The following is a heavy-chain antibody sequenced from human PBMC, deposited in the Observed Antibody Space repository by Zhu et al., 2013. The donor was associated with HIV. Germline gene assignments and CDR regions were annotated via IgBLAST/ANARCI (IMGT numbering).Heavy chain of an antibody. CDR1: GGSISSYY. CDR3: AREVRFIAARPGWFDP. D-gene: IGHD6-6*01. CDR2: IYYSGST. Sequence: QVQLQESGPGLVKPSETLSLTCTVSGGSISSYYWSWIRQPPGKGLEWIGYIYYSGSTNYNPSLKSRVTISVDTSKNQFSLKLSSVTAADTAVYYCAREVRFIAARPGWFDPWGQGTLVTVSS. J-gene: IGHJ5*02. V-gene: IGHV4-59*01.